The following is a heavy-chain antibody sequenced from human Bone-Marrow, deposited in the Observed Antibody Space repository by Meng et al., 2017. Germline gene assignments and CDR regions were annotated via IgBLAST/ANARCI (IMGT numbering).Heavy chain of an antibody. CDR3: ARENGDSTTVYGMDV. D-gene: IGHD4-17*01. J-gene: IGHJ6*02. CDR1: RFTFSSYW. CDR2: IIQDGSEK. Sequence: GESLKISCAASRFTFSSYWMGWVRQAPGKGLERVANIIQDGSEKYYVDSVKGRFTISRDNVKNSLYLQMNSLRAEDTAVYYCARENGDSTTVYGMDVWGQGTTVTVSS. V-gene: IGHV3-7*01.